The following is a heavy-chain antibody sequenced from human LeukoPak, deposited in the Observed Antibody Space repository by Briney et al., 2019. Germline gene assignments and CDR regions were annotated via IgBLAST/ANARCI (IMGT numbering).Heavy chain of an antibody. CDR3: ARDQARLGYYFDY. D-gene: IGHD6-25*01. Sequence: ASVKVSCKASGYTFPSYYMHWVRQAPGQGLEWMGIINPSGGSTRYAQKFQGRVTMTRDTSTSTVYMELSSLRSEDTAVYYCARDQARLGYYFDYWGQGTLVTVSS. V-gene: IGHV1-46*01. CDR2: INPSGGST. CDR1: GYTFPSYY. J-gene: IGHJ4*02.